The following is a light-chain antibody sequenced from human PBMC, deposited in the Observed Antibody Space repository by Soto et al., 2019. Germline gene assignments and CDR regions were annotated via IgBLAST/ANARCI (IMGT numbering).Light chain of an antibody. J-gene: IGKJ5*01. V-gene: IGKV1-5*01. Sequence: IQMTQCPSALSATVGDTVTVTCRVSQSVSGWLAWYQQKPGKAPKLLIYDASSLESGVPSRFSGSGSGTEFTLTISCLQSEDFATYYCQQYYSYPLITFGQGTRLEIK. CDR1: QSVSGW. CDR3: QQYYSYPLIT. CDR2: DAS.